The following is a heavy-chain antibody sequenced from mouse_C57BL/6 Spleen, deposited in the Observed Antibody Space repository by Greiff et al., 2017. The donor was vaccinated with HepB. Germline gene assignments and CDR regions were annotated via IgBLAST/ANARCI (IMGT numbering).Heavy chain of an antibody. J-gene: IGHJ3*01. CDR2: IRNKANGYTT. Sequence: DVKLVESGGGLVQPGGSLSLSCAASGFTFTDYYMSWVRQPPGKALEWLGFIRNKANGYTTEYSASVKGRFTISRDNSQSILYLQMNALRAEDSATYYCARYFCYGNCALAYWGQGTLVTVSA. CDR1: GFTFTDYY. V-gene: IGHV7-3*01. D-gene: IGHD2-1*01. CDR3: ARYFCYGNCALAY.